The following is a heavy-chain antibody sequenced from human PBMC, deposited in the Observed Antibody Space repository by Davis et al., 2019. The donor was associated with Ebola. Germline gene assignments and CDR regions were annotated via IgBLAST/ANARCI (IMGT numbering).Heavy chain of an antibody. D-gene: IGHD3-22*01. J-gene: IGHJ4*02. Sequence: GESLKIPCAASGFTFSRHSMNWVRQAPGMGLEWVSSISSSSYYIYYADSVKGRFTISRDNAKKSLYLQMNSLRAEDTGVYYCAATYDTSGYPTDYWGQGTLVTVSS. CDR2: ISSSSYYI. CDR3: AATYDTSGYPTDY. CDR1: GFTFSRHS. V-gene: IGHV3-21*01.